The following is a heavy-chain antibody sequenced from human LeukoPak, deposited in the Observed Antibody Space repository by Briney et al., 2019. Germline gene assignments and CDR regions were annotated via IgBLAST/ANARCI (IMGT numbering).Heavy chain of an antibody. CDR1: GYTFTTYY. CDR3: ARDSIISPRFDP. J-gene: IGHJ5*02. Sequence: ASVKVSCKASGYTFTTYYMHWVRQAPGQGLEWMGIIDPSGGATSYAQKFQGRVTMTRDTSTSTVYMELSSLRSEDTAVYYCARDSIISPRFDPWGQGTLVTVSS. CDR2: IDPSGGAT. D-gene: IGHD3-10*01. V-gene: IGHV1-46*01.